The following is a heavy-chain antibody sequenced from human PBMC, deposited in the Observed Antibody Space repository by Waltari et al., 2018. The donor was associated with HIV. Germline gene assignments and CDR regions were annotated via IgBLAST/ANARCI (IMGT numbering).Heavy chain of an antibody. D-gene: IGHD3-10*01. J-gene: IGHJ5*02. CDR1: GFTFSSYW. V-gene: IGHV3-74*01. CDR2: NTSDGSST. CDR3: ARESEGYYASGTGNWFDP. Sequence: EVQLVESGGGLVQPGGSLRLSCAASGFTFSSYWMHWVRQAPGKGLVGVSRNTSDGSSTSYADSVKGRFTISRDNAKNTLYLQMNSLRAEDTAVYYCARESEGYYASGTGNWFDPWGQGTLVTVSS.